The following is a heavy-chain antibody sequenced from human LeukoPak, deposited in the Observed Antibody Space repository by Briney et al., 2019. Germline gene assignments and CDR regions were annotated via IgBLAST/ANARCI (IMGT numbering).Heavy chain of an antibody. D-gene: IGHD3-22*01. CDR1: GFTVSSNY. CDR2: MYSGGST. Sequence: GGSLRLSCAASGFTVSSNYMNWVRQAPGKGLEWVSVMYSGGSTFYGDSVKGRFTISRDNSMNTLYLQMNSLRVDDTAVYYCARGGSSGSMIYWGQGTLVTVSS. J-gene: IGHJ4*02. CDR3: ARGGSSGSMIY. V-gene: IGHV3-66*01.